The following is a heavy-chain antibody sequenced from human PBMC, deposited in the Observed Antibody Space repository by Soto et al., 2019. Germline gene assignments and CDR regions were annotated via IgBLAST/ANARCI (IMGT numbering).Heavy chain of an antibody. CDR3: AIPWRVRGVIKNYYYYGMDV. Sequence: PSETLSRTCAVYGGSFSCYYWSWIRQPPGKGLEWIGEINHSGSTNYNPSLKSRVTISVDTSKNQFSLKLSSVTAADTAVYYCAIPWRVRGVIKNYYYYGMDVWGQGTTVTVSS. V-gene: IGHV4-34*01. CDR2: INHSGST. J-gene: IGHJ6*02. D-gene: IGHD3-10*01. CDR1: GGSFSCYY.